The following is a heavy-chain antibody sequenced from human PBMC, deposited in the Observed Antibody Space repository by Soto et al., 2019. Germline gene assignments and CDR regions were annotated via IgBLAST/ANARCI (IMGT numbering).Heavy chain of an antibody. CDR2: ISSSSSYI. D-gene: IGHD5-18*01. CDR3: ARTSGYSYGQGYYFDY. Sequence: GGSLRLSCAASGFTFSSYSMNWVRQAPGKGLEWVSSISSSSSYIYYADSVKDRFTVYRDNHNYSMYLYMNSLGAEDTAVYYCARTSGYSYGQGYYFDYWGQGTLVTVSS. CDR1: GFTFSSYS. J-gene: IGHJ4*02. V-gene: IGHV3-21*01.